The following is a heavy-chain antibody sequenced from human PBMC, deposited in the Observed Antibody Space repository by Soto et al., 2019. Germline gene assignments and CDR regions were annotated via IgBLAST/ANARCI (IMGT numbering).Heavy chain of an antibody. V-gene: IGHV4-34*01. CDR1: GGSFGTSY. J-gene: IGHJ3*02. Sequence: QVHLQQWGAGLLKPSETLSLTCGVYGGSFGTSYWAWIRQSPEKGLEWIGEINHNGDSNYNPSLKMQVTISLDMSENQFSRKLTPVAAAEPAIYYRARVTRFPDALDIWGQGTPVIVSS. CDR3: ARVTRFPDALDI. CDR2: INHNGDS.